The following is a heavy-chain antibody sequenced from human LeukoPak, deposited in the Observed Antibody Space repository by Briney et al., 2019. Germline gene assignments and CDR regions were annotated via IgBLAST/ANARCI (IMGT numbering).Heavy chain of an antibody. CDR1: GFIFSRYS. CDR2: ISSSSSTI. V-gene: IGHV3-48*02. J-gene: IGHJ4*02. D-gene: IGHD4-23*01. Sequence: PGGSLRLSCAASGFIFSRYSMNWVRQAPGKGLEWVSYISSSSSTIYYADSVKGRFAISRDNAKNSLYLQMNSLRDEDTAVYYCAREDYGGNSFDYWGQGTLVTVSS. CDR3: AREDYGGNSFDY.